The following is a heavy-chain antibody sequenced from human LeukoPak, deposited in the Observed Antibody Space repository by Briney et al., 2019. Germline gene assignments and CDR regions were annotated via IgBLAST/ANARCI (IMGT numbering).Heavy chain of an antibody. Sequence: SETLSLTCIVSGGSISSYYWSWIRQPPGKGLEWIGYIYYSGSTNYNPSLKSRVTISVDTSKNQFSLKLSSVTAADTAVYYCAREAAVAELDYWGQGTLVTVSS. CDR1: GGSISSYY. CDR3: AREAAVAELDY. CDR2: IYYSGST. D-gene: IGHD6-19*01. J-gene: IGHJ4*02. V-gene: IGHV4-59*01.